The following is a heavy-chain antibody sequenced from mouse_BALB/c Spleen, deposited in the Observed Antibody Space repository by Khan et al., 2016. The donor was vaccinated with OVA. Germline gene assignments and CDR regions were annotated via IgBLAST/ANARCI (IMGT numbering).Heavy chain of an antibody. Sequence: QIQLVQSGPDLKKPGETVKISCKASGYTFTNYGMNRVKQVPGKGLKWMGWTNTYTGEPTYADDFKGRFAFSLETSASTAYLQINNLKNEDTATYFCARVGYNGTMDYWGQGTSVTVSS. CDR2: TNTYTGEP. D-gene: IGHD2-14*01. CDR1: GYTFTNYG. J-gene: IGHJ4*01. CDR3: ARVGYNGTMDY. V-gene: IGHV9-3-1*01.